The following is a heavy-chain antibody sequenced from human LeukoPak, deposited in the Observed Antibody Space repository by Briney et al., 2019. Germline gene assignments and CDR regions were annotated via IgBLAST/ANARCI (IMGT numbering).Heavy chain of an antibody. CDR1: GFTFSSYG. D-gene: IGHD6-6*01. J-gene: IGHJ6*03. CDR3: AKGIAAPTPYYMDV. Sequence: GGSLRLSCAASGFTFSSYGMHWVRQALGKGLEWVAFIRYDGSNKYYADSVKVRFTISRDNSKNTLYLQMNSLRAEDTAVYYCAKGIAAPTPYYMDVWGKGTTVTVSS. CDR2: IRYDGSNK. V-gene: IGHV3-30*02.